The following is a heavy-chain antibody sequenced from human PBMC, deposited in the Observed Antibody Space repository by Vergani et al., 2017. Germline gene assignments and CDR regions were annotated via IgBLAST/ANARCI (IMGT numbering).Heavy chain of an antibody. D-gene: IGHD2-2*01. CDR2: IRPLFGTP. V-gene: IGHV1-69*01. J-gene: IGHJ6*03. CDR1: GGTFSNHV. Sequence: QVQLVQSGAEVKKPGSSVKVSCKSSGGTFSNHVLAWVRQAPGQGLEWMGGIRPLFGTPTYAQRFQGRVTITADESTTTAYMELTSLTSEDSEIYYCARDGVSGVVVPAAIRYYYYYMDVWGEGTTVTVSS. CDR3: ARDGVSGVVVPAAIRYYYYYMDV.